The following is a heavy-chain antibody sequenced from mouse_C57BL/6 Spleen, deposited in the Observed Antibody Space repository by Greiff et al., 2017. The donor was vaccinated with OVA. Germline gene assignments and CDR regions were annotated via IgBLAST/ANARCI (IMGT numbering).Heavy chain of an antibody. CDR3: ARGWDAMDY. J-gene: IGHJ4*01. CDR1: GYAFTNYL. V-gene: IGHV1-54*01. D-gene: IGHD2-3*01. CDR2: INPGSGGT. Sequence: QVQLKESGAELVRPGTSVKVSCKASGYAFTNYLIEWVKQRPGQGLEWIGVINPGSGGTNYNEKFKGKATLTADKSSSTAYMQLSSLTSEDSAVYFCARGWDAMDYWGQGTSVTVSS.